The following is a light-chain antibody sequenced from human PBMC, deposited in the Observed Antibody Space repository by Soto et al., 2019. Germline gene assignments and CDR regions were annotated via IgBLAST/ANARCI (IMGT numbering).Light chain of an antibody. CDR1: GSDIGAYNF. J-gene: IGLJ3*02. CDR3: YSYAGRNIWV. CDR2: GVT. Sequence: QSALAQPPSASGSPGQSVTISCTGSGSDIGAYNFVSWYQQHPGKAPKLMIFGVTERPSGVPDRFSGSKSGNTASLTVSGLQADDEAVYYCYSYAGRNIWVFGGGNKLTVL. V-gene: IGLV2-8*01.